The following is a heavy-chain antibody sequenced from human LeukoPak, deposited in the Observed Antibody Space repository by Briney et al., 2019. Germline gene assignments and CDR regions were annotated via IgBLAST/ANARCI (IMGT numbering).Heavy chain of an antibody. CDR1: GLTLSKHP. CDR3: AKGDCASGSCYFDD. V-gene: IGHV3-23*01. Sequence: GSLRLSCAASGLTLSKHPMYWVRQAPGKGLEWVSSLSDTGDSRHYADSVKGRFTISRDSARSALYLQMNSLRAEDTAVYYCAKGDCASGSCYFDDWGQGSQVTVSS. J-gene: IGHJ4*02. D-gene: IGHD2-8*01. CDR2: LSDTGDSR.